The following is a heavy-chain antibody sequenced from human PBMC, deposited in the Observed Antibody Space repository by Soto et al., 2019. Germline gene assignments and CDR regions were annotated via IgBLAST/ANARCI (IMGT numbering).Heavy chain of an antibody. CDR2: IYHSGST. V-gene: IGHV4-4*02. Sequence: PSETLSLTCAVSGGSISSSNWWSWVRQPPGKGLEWIGEIYHSGSTNYNPSLKSRVTISVDKSKNQFSLKLSSVTAADTAVYYCAREGPSITGVGFYYMDVWGKGTTVTVSS. CDR3: AREGPSITGVGFYYMDV. D-gene: IGHD1-20*01. CDR1: GGSISSSNW. J-gene: IGHJ6*03.